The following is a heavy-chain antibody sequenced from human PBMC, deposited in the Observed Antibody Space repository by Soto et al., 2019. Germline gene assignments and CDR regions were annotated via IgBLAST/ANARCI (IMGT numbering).Heavy chain of an antibody. CDR1: GFTFSSYA. D-gene: IGHD2-15*01. J-gene: IGHJ4*02. CDR3: AKRRGAGGHFDY. V-gene: IGHV3-23*01. CDR2: VSIGGST. Sequence: DVQLLESGGGLVQPEGSLRLSCAASGFTFSSYAMGWVRQGPGKGLGWVAVVSIGGSTHYADSVRGRFTISRDNSKNTLSLQMNSLTAEDTAVYFCAKRRGAGGHFDYWCQGALVTVSS.